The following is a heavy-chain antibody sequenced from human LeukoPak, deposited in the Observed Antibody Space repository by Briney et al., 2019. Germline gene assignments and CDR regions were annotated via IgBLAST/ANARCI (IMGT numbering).Heavy chain of an antibody. V-gene: IGHV3-23*01. CDR1: GFTFSSYG. CDR3: ARWYYYETSGLYYGSFDN. J-gene: IGHJ5*02. Sequence: GGSLRLSCAASGFTFSSYGMGWVRQAPGMGLQWVSVIIGSGSRTYYADSVKGRFTISRDNARNTLYLQMNSLRAEDTAVYYCARWYYYETSGLYYGSFDNWGQGTLVTVSS. CDR2: IIGSGSRT. D-gene: IGHD3-22*01.